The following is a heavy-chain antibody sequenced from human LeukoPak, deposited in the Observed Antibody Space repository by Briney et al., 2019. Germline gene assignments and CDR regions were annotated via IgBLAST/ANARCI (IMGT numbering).Heavy chain of an antibody. CDR3: ARHVLSPAIFRGSPRGGNWFDP. CDR2: IYYSGST. CDR1: GGSISSSSYY. J-gene: IGHJ5*02. Sequence: SETLSLTCTVSGGSISSSSYYWGWIRQPPGKGLEWIGSIYYSGSTYYNPSLKSRVTISVDTSKNQFSLKLSSVTAADTAVYYCARHVLSPAIFRGSPRGGNWFDPWGQGTLVTVSS. D-gene: IGHD3-9*01. V-gene: IGHV4-39*01.